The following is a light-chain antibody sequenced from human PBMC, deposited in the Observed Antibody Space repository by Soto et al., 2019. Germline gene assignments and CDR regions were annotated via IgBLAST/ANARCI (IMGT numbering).Light chain of an antibody. CDR2: RAS. J-gene: IGKJ2*01. Sequence: EIVLTQSADTLSLSPGERATLSCRASQSVTSSHVAWYQQRPGQAPRLLIYRASNRATGIPDRFSGSGSGTDFTLTISRLEPEDSAVYYCQHYGSSPRGVTFGQGTKLEI. V-gene: IGKV3-20*01. CDR3: QHYGSSPRGVT. CDR1: QSVTSSH.